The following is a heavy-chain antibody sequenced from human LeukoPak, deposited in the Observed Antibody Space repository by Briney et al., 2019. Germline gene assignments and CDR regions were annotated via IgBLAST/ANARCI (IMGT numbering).Heavy chain of an antibody. D-gene: IGHD3-10*02. CDR1: GYSISSGYY. CDR2: IYRNWRT. V-gene: IGHV4-38-2*02. Sequence: SETLSLTCTVSGYSISSGYYWGWIGQPPGKGLEWIGSIYRNWRTYYNPSLRSRVPISVATSNTQSPLKLSSVTAADTAVYYCARVPEFVRGVIVESGFDSWGQGTLGAVSS. CDR3: ARVPEFVRGVIVESGFDS. J-gene: IGHJ4*02.